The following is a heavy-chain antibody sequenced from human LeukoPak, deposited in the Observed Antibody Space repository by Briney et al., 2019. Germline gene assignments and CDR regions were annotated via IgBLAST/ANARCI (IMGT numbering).Heavy chain of an antibody. CDR2: INHSGST. J-gene: IGHJ4*02. D-gene: IGHD3-22*01. CDR1: GGSFSGYY. V-gene: IGHV4-34*09. Sequence: SETLSLTCAVYGGSFSGYYWSWIRQPPGKGLEWIGEINHSGSTNYNPSLKSRVTISVDTSKNQFSLKLSSVTAADTAVYYCASEGYYYDSSGQSSYYFDYWGQGTLVTVSS. CDR3: ASEGYYYDSSGQSSYYFDY.